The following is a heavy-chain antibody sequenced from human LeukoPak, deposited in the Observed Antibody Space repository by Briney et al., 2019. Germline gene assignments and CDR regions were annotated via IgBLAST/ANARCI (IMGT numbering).Heavy chain of an antibody. J-gene: IGHJ4*02. V-gene: IGHV1-2*06. CDR1: GYTFTGYY. CDR3: ARVKISDSSGYN. D-gene: IGHD3-22*01. Sequence: ASVKVSCKASGYTFTGYYMHWVRQAPGQGLEWMGRINPNSGGTNYAQKFQGRVTMTRDTSISTAHMELSRLRSDDTAVYYCARVKISDSSGYNWGQGTLVTVSS. CDR2: INPNSGGT.